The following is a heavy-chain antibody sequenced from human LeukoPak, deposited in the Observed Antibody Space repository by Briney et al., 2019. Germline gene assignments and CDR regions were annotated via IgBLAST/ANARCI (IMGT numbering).Heavy chain of an antibody. CDR1: GYTFTSYD. J-gene: IGHJ6*02. D-gene: IGHD2-2*01. CDR2: MNPNSGNT. V-gene: IGHV1-8*01. CDR3: ARAPQKDIVVVPAAMGAAYYYYGMDV. Sequence: ASVKVSYKASGYTFTSYDINWVRQATGQGLEWMGWMNPNSGNTGYAQKFQGRVTMTRNTSISTAYMELSSLRSEDTAVYYCARAPQKDIVVVPAAMGAAYYYYGMDVWGQGTTVTVSS.